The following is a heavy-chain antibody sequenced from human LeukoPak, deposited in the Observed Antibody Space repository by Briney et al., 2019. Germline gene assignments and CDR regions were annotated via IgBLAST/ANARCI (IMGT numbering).Heavy chain of an antibody. Sequence: PSETLSLTCTVSGGSISSYYWSWIRQPPGKGLEWIGYIYYSGSTNYNPSLKSRVTISVDTCKNQFSLKLSSVTAADTAVYYCARSIAGVDYWGQGTLVTVSS. D-gene: IGHD6-13*01. J-gene: IGHJ4*02. CDR2: IYYSGST. CDR1: GGSISSYY. V-gene: IGHV4-59*01. CDR3: ARSIAGVDY.